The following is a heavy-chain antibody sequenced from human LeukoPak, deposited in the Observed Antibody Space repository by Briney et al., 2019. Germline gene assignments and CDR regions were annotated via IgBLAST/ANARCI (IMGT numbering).Heavy chain of an antibody. V-gene: IGHV3-48*03. CDR3: ARESGRFNFDY. J-gene: IGHJ4*02. D-gene: IGHD1-26*01. CDR1: GFTFSSYE. Sequence: PGGSLRLSCAASGFTFSSYEMNWVRQAPGKGLEWVSYISSSGSTIYYADSVKGRFTISRDNAKNSLYLQTNSLRAEDTAVYYCARESGRFNFDYWGQGTLVTVSS. CDR2: ISSSGSTI.